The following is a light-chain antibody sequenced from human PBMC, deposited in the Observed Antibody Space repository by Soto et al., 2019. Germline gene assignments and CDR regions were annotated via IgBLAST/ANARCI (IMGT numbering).Light chain of an antibody. J-gene: IGLJ2*01. V-gene: IGLV1-40*01. Sequence: QSALTQPPSVSGAPGQRVTISCTGSSSNIGAGYDVHWYQQLPGTAPKLLIYGNSNRPSGVPDRFSGSKSGTSASLAITGLHCQSYDSSLSGFVVFGGGTKLTVL. CDR3: QSYDSSLSGFVV. CDR1: SSNIGAGYD. CDR2: GNS.